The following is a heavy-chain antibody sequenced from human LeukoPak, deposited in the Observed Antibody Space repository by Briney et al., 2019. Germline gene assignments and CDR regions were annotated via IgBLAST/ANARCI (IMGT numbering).Heavy chain of an antibody. J-gene: IGHJ4*02. D-gene: IGHD3-3*01. CDR2: IKQDGSEK. CDR3: ARDRAPTYYDFWSGYREYYFDY. Sequence: GGSLRLSCAASGFTFNNYAMSWVRQAPGKGLEWVANIKQDGSEKYYVDSVKGRFTISRDNAKNSLYLQMNSLRAEDTAVYYCARDRAPTYYDFWSGYREYYFDYWGQGTLVTVSS. V-gene: IGHV3-7*01. CDR1: GFTFNNYA.